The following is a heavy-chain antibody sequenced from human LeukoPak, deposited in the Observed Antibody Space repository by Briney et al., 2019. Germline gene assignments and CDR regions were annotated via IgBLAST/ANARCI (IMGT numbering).Heavy chain of an antibody. CDR1: GFTFSSYT. V-gene: IGHV3-33*08. D-gene: IGHD2-2*01. Sequence: GGSLRLSCAGSGFTFSSYTMNWVRQAPGQGLEWVAVIWYDGSKKYYADSVKGRFIISRDDSKNTLYLQMNSLRAEDTALYYCARDYCSTTTCLDYWGRGTLVTVSP. J-gene: IGHJ4*02. CDR3: ARDYCSTTTCLDY. CDR2: IWYDGSKK.